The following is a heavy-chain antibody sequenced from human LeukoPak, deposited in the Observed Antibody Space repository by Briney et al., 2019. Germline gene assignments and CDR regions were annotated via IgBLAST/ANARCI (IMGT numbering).Heavy chain of an antibody. Sequence: PGGSLRLSCAASGFTFSSYSMNWVRQAPGKGLEWVSSISSSSSYIYYAASLKGRFTISSDNAKNTLYLQMNNMRADDNAVYYCAGYGGNAPRDREYWGQGTLVTVSS. D-gene: IGHD4-23*01. CDR3: AGYGGNAPRDREY. J-gene: IGHJ4*02. CDR2: ISSSSSYI. CDR1: GFTFSSYS. V-gene: IGHV3-21*01.